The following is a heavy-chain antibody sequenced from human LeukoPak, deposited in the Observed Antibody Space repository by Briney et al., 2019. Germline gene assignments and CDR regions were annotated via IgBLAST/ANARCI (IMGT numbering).Heavy chain of an antibody. V-gene: IGHV1-2*02. Sequence: ASVKVSCKASGYTFTGYYMHWVRQAPGQGLEWMGWINPNSGGTNYAQKFQGRVTMTRDTSISTAYMELSRLRSDDTAVYYCARDAYCGGDCYIDYWGQGTLVTVSS. J-gene: IGHJ4*02. CDR2: INPNSGGT. CDR1: GYTFTGYY. CDR3: ARDAYCGGDCYIDY. D-gene: IGHD2-21*02.